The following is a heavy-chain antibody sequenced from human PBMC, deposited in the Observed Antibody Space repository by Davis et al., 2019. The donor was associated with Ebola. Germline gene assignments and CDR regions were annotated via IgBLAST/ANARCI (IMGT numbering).Heavy chain of an antibody. CDR1: GGTFSSYA. J-gene: IGHJ6*02. D-gene: IGHD4-17*01. Sequence: SVKVSCKASGGTFSSYAISWVRQAPGQGLEWMGGIIPIFGTANYAQKFRGRVMITADKSTTTAYMELSSLRSEDTAVYYCAKTVDYGDYVLTGLDVWGQGTTVIVSS. V-gene: IGHV1-69*06. CDR3: AKTVDYGDYVLTGLDV. CDR2: IIPIFGTA.